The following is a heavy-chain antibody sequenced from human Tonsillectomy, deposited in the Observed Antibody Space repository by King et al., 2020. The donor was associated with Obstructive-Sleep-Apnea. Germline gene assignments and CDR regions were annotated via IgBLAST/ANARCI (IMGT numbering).Heavy chain of an antibody. CDR2: ISHDGSNK. J-gene: IGHJ6*02. Sequence: VQLVESGGGVVQPGRSLRLSCAASGFTFSSYAMHWVRQAPGKGLEWVAVISHDGSNKYYADSVKGRFTISRDNSKNTLYLQMNSLRAEDTAVYYCARDRGSSWLNYGMDVWGQGTTVTVSS. CDR3: ARDRGSSWLNYGMDV. V-gene: IGHV3-30*04. CDR1: GFTFSSYA. D-gene: IGHD6-13*01.